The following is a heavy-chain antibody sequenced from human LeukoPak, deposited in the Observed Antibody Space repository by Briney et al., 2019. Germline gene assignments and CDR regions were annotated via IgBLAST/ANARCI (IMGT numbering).Heavy chain of an antibody. D-gene: IGHD2-2*01. V-gene: IGHV3-30*02. Sequence: SGGSLRLSCAASGFTLSSYGMHWVRQAPGKGLEWVAFIRCDGSNKYYAASVKGRFSISRDNSKNTLYLQMNSLRAEGTAVYYCAKDFLGYCSSTSCSYFDYWGQGTLVTVSS. CDR1: GFTLSSYG. CDR3: AKDFLGYCSSTSCSYFDY. J-gene: IGHJ4*02. CDR2: IRCDGSNK.